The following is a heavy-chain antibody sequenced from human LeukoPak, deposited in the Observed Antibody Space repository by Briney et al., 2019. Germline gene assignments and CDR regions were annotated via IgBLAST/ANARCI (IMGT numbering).Heavy chain of an antibody. D-gene: IGHD2-2*01. J-gene: IGHJ4*02. CDR1: GFTFSSYS. V-gene: IGHV3-21*01. CDR3: ARDFCSSTSCYAYFDY. Sequence: GGSLRLSCAASGFTFSSYSMNWVRQAPGKGLEWVSSISCSSSYIYYADSVKGRFTISRDNAKNSLYLQMNSLRAEDTAVYYCARDFCSSTSCYAYFDYWGQGTLVTVSS. CDR2: ISCSSSYI.